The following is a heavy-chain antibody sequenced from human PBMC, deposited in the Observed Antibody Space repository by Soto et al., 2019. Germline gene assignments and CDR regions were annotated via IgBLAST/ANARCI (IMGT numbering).Heavy chain of an antibody. V-gene: IGHV4-34*01. CDR2: INHSGST. CDR3: ASRRGYYYGSGSI. J-gene: IGHJ4*02. D-gene: IGHD3-10*01. CDR1: GGSFSGYY. Sequence: SETLSLTCAVYGGSFSGYYWSWIRQPPGKGLEWIGEINHSGSTNYNPSLKSRVTISVDTSKNQFSLKLSSVTAADTAVYYCASRRGYYYGSGSIWGQGTLVTVSS.